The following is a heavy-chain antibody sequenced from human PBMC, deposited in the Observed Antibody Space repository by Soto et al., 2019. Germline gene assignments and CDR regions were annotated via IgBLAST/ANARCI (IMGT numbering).Heavy chain of an antibody. CDR2: VYYSGSS. Sequence: PSETLSLTCTFSNGSISTYYWTWVWQPPGKGLEWIGYVYYSGSSNYNPSLKSRVGMSIDTSKNQFSLELKSVTAADTATYYCVRDYLLAGFDTWGQGILVTVSS. CDR1: NGSISTYY. J-gene: IGHJ5*02. V-gene: IGHV4-59*01. D-gene: IGHD6-19*01. CDR3: VRDYLLAGFDT.